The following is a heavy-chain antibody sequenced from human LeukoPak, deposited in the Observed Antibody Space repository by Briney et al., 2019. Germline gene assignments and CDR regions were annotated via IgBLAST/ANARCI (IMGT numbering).Heavy chain of an antibody. V-gene: IGHV4-38-2*02. Sequence: SETLSLTRTVSGYSLSSGYYWGWIRPPPGKGLAWIGSIYHSGSTYYNPSLKSRVTISVDTSKNQFSLKLGSVTAADTAVYYCARERDVASFQHWGQGTLVTVSS. J-gene: IGHJ1*01. CDR1: GYSLSSGYY. D-gene: IGHD5-12*01. CDR3: ARERDVASFQH. CDR2: IYHSGST.